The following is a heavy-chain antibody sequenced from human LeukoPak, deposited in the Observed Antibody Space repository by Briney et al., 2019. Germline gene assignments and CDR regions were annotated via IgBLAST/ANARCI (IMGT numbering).Heavy chain of an antibody. CDR3: AKDPEVLRWSFDY. J-gene: IGHJ4*02. D-gene: IGHD4-23*01. V-gene: IGHV3-23*01. CDR2: ISGGGGST. Sequence: GGSLRLSCAASGFTFSSDAMSWVRQAPGKGLEWDSAISGGGGSTYYAVSMKGRFTISRDNSKNTLFLQMNSLRAEDTAVYFCAKDPEVLRWSFDYWGQGTLVTVSS. CDR1: GFTFSSDA.